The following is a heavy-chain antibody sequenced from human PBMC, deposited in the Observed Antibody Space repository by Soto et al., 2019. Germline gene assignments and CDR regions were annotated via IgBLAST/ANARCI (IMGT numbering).Heavy chain of an antibody. V-gene: IGHV3-21*01. Sequence: GGSLRLSCAASGFTISDYSFNWVRQAPGKGLEWVSSISSSSTYIYYADSVKGRFTISRDNAKNSLYLQMNSLRAEDTAVYYCAREDWTTTVTADYWGQGTLVTVSS. D-gene: IGHD4-17*01. CDR3: AREDWTTTVTADY. CDR2: ISSSSTYI. J-gene: IGHJ4*02. CDR1: GFTISDYS.